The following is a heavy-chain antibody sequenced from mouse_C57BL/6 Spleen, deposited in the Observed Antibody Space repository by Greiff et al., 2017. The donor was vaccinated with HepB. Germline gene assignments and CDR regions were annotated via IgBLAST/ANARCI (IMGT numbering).Heavy chain of an antibody. CDR1: GFTFSSYG. D-gene: IGHD2-14*01. CDR2: ISSGGSYT. CDR3: ARPTIGTPAWFAY. V-gene: IGHV5-6*01. J-gene: IGHJ3*01. Sequence: EVKLMESGGDLVKPGGSLKLSCAASGFTFSSYGMSWVRQTPDKRLEWVATISSGGSYTYYPDSVKGRFTISRDNAKNTLYLQMSSLKSEDTAMYYCARPTIGTPAWFAYWGQGTLVTVSA.